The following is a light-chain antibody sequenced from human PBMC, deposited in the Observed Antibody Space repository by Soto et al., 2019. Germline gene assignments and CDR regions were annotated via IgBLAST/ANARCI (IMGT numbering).Light chain of an antibody. V-gene: IGKV1-39*01. CDR1: QSVDNY. Sequence: DIQMTESPYSLSGCFGCTFTLTCRASQSVDNYLKWYQQKPGKAPGLLIYAASTLQSGVPSRFSGSGSGTDFTLTISSLQPEDFATYYCQQDLLPPLTFGPGTKVDIK. CDR2: AAS. CDR3: QQDLLPPLT. J-gene: IGKJ3*01.